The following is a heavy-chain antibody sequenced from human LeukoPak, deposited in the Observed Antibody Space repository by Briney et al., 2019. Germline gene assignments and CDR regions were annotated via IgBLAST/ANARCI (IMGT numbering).Heavy chain of an antibody. CDR2: ISYDGSNK. CDR1: GFTFSSYA. J-gene: IGHJ4*02. V-gene: IGHV3-30-3*01. CDR3: ARARDYYDSSGYSGFGY. Sequence: GGSLSLSCAASGFTFSSYAMHWVRQAPGKGLEWVAVISYDGSNKYYADSVKGRFTISRDNSKNTLYLQMNSLRAEDTAVYYCARARDYYDSSGYSGFGYWGQGTLVTVSS. D-gene: IGHD3-22*01.